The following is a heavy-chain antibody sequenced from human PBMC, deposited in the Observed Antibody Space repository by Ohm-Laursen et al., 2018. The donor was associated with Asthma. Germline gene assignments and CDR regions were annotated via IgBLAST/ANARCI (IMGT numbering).Heavy chain of an antibody. Sequence: SLRLSCAASGFTFRSYAMHWVRQAPGKGLEWVAVISYDGSNKYYADSVKGRFTISRDNSKNTLYLQMNSLRAEDTAVHYCAKDRELGELSLYPKPNWFDPWGQGTLVTVSS. J-gene: IGHJ5*02. D-gene: IGHD3-16*02. CDR2: ISYDGSNK. CDR1: GFTFRSYA. V-gene: IGHV3-30*04. CDR3: AKDRELGELSLYPKPNWFDP.